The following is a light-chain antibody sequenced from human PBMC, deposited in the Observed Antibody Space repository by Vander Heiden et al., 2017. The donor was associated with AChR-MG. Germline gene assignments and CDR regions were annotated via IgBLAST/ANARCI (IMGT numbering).Light chain of an antibody. CDR2: DGS. CDR1: NIGSES. Sequence: SYGLTQPPSVSVAPGQTARISCGGNNIGSESVHWYQQKPGQAPVLVGYDGSFRPSGIPERFSGSNSGQTATLTISRVEAGDEADYYGQVCDSRSVRVVFGGGTKLTVL. CDR3: QVCDSRSVRVV. J-gene: IGLJ3*02. V-gene: IGLV3-21*02.